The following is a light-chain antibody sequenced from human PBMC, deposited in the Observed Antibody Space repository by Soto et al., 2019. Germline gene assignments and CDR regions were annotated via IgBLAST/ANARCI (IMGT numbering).Light chain of an antibody. CDR3: QSYDISLGGYV. J-gene: IGLJ1*01. CDR2: GNT. V-gene: IGLV1-40*01. CDR1: SSNFGAGYA. Sequence: QSVLTQPPSVSGAPGQRVTMSCTGGSSNFGAGYAVHWYQYLPGTVPKLLIYGNTNRPSGVPDRFSGSKSGTSASLAITGLQAEDEADYYCQSYDISLGGYVFGGGTKVTVL.